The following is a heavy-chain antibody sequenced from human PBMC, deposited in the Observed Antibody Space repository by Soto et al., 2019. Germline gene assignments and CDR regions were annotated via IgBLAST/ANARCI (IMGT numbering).Heavy chain of an antibody. J-gene: IGHJ6*02. D-gene: IGHD3-9*01. CDR3: ARDKGEHYDILTGYPPPPSKGMDV. Sequence: GGSLRLSCAASGFTFSSYSMNWVRQAPGKGLEWVSSISSSSSYIYYADSVKGRFTISRDNAKNSLYLQMNSLRAEDTAVYYCARDKGEHYDILTGYPPPPSKGMDVWGQGTTVTVSS. CDR2: ISSSSSYI. V-gene: IGHV3-21*01. CDR1: GFTFSSYS.